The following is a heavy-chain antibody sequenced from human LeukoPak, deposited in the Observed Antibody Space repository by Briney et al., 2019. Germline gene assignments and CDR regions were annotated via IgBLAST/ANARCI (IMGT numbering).Heavy chain of an antibody. J-gene: IGHJ4*02. V-gene: IGHV1-69*04. D-gene: IGHD6-13*01. CDR1: GGTSTSYA. CDR2: IIPILGIA. Sequence: GASVKVSCKASGGTSTSYAISWVRQAPGQGLEWMGRIIPILGIANYAQKFQGRVTITADKSTSTAYMELSSLRSEDTAVYYCARAAYRLSIAAADDWGQGTLVTVSS. CDR3: ARAAYRLSIAAADD.